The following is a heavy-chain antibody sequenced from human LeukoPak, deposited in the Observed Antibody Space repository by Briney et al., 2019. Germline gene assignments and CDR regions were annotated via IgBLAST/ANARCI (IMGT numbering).Heavy chain of an antibody. J-gene: IGHJ4*02. CDR3: ARPPGMGYSGYDYLGY. CDR2: IIPIFGTA. V-gene: IGHV1-69*05. D-gene: IGHD5-12*01. Sequence: ASVEVSCKASGGTFSSYAISWVRQAPGQGLEWMGGIIPIFGTANYAQKFQGRVTITRDTSASTAYMELSSLRSEDTAVYYCARPPGMGYSGYDYLGYWGQGTLVTVSS. CDR1: GGTFSSYA.